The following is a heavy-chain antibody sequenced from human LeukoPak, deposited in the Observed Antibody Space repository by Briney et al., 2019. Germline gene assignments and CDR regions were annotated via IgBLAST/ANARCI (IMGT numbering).Heavy chain of an antibody. J-gene: IGHJ4*02. V-gene: IGHV3-43*01. CDR1: GFTFDDYT. Sequence: GGSLRLSCAASGFTFDDYTMHWVRQAPGKGLEWVSLISWDGGSTYYVDSVKGRFTISRDNSKNSLYLQMNSLRTEDTALYYCAKGVDTAMVPLDYWGQGTLVTVSS. D-gene: IGHD5-18*01. CDR3: AKGVDTAMVPLDY. CDR2: ISWDGGST.